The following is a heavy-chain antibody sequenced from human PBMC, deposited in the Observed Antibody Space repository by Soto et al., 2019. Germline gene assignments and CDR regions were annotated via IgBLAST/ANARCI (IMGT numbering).Heavy chain of an antibody. CDR1: GFTFSSYA. CDR2: ISYDGSNK. CDR3: ARDSPRRRIAAAGTLDY. D-gene: IGHD6-13*01. Sequence: QVPLVESGGGVVQPGRSLRLSCAASGFTFSSYAIHWVRQAPGKGLEWVAVISYDGSNKYYADAVKGRFTISRDNSKNTLHLQMNSLRAEDTAVYYCARDSPRRRIAAAGTLDYWGQGTLVPVSS. V-gene: IGHV3-30-3*01. J-gene: IGHJ4*02.